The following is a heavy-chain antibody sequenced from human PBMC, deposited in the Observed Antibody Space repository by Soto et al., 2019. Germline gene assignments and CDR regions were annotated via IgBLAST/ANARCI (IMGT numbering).Heavy chain of an antibody. CDR3: ARPEYSSSSYGMDV. D-gene: IGHD6-6*01. J-gene: IGHJ6*02. V-gene: IGHV3-48*02. Sequence: PGGSLRLSCAASGFTFSSYAMSWVRQAPGKGLEWVSDISSSSSTTYYADSVKGRFTISRDNAKNSLYLQMNSLRDEDTAVYYCARPEYSSSSYGMDVWGQGTTVTVSS. CDR2: ISSSSSTT. CDR1: GFTFSSYA.